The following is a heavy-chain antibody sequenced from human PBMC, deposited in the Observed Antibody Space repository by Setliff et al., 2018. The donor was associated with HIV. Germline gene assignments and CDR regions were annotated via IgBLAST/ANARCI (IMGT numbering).Heavy chain of an antibody. Sequence: GGSLRLSCAAFGFSFSKYSMSWVRQAPGKGLEWVANIKEDGSATYYVESVRGRFTISRDNPNNLLYLQMDSLRGEDTAVYYCAREGVHHNFWSGNCYSGDYWGQGTLVTVSS. CDR1: GFSFSKYS. V-gene: IGHV3-7*01. D-gene: IGHD2-15*01. CDR2: IKEDGSAT. J-gene: IGHJ4*02. CDR3: AREGVHHNFWSGNCYSGDY.